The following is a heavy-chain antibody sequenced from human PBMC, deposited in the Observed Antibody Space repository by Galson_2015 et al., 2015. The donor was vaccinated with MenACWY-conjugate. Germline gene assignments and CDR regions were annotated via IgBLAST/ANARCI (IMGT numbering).Heavy chain of an antibody. CDR1: GFTFSDYY. CDR2: ISSSSSYT. CDR3: ARGAPLGATLVPFDP. D-gene: IGHD1-26*01. V-gene: IGHV3-11*05. Sequence: SLRLSCAASGFTFSDYYMSWIRQAPGKGLEWVSYISSSSSYTNYADSVKGRFTISRDNAKNSLYLQMNSLRSEDTAVYYCARGAPLGATLVPFDPWGQGTLVTVSS. J-gene: IGHJ5*02.